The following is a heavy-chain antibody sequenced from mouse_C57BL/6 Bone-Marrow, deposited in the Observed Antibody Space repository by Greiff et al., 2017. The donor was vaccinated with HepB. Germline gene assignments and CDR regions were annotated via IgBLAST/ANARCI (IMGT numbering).Heavy chain of an antibody. Sequence: VKLVESGGGLVKPGGSLKLSYAASGFTFSSYAMSWVRQTPEKRLEWVATISDGGSYTYYPDNVKGRFTISRDNAKNNLYLQMSHLKSEDTAMYYCARGGGYWGQGTTLTVSS. CDR1: GFTFSSYA. CDR3: ARGGGY. V-gene: IGHV5-4*03. J-gene: IGHJ2*01. CDR2: ISDGGSYT.